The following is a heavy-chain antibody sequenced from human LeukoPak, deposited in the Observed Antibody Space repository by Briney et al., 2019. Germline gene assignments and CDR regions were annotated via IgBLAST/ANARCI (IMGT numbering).Heavy chain of an antibody. CDR3: AKGAARYYYYYMDV. D-gene: IGHD6-6*01. V-gene: IGHV3-9*03. CDR2: ISWNSGSI. CDR1: GFTFDDYA. Sequence: GGSLRPSCAASGFTFDDYAMHWVRQAPGKGLGGFSGISWNSGSIGYADSVKGRFTISRDNAKNSLYLQMNSLRAEDMALYYCAKGAARYYYYYMDVWGKGTTVTVSS. J-gene: IGHJ6*03.